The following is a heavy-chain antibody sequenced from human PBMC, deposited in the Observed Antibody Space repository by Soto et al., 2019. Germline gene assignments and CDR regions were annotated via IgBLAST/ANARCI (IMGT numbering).Heavy chain of an antibody. CDR2: IRYDGSNK. D-gene: IGHD1-26*01. CDR1: GFTFSSYG. Sequence: GESLKISCAASGFTFSSYGMHWVRQAPGKGLEWVAVIRYDGSNKYYADSVKGRFTISRDNSKNTLYLQMNSLRAEDTAVYYCARGVGGSYADDAFDIWGQGTMVTVSS. J-gene: IGHJ3*02. V-gene: IGHV3-33*01. CDR3: ARGVGGSYADDAFDI.